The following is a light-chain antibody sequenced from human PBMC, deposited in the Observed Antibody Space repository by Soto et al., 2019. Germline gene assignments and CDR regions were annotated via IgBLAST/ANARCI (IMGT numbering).Light chain of an antibody. CDR3: SSYTATTPFV. CDR2: NVS. CDR1: SSDVDDYKY. V-gene: IGLV2-14*01. J-gene: IGLJ1*01. Sequence: QSALTQPASVSGSPGQSITISCSGTSSDVDDYKYVSWYQQHPDKAPKLMIYNVSRRTSGVSDRFSGSKSAFTASLTISGLQAEDEADYYCSSYTATTPFVFGTGTQLTVL.